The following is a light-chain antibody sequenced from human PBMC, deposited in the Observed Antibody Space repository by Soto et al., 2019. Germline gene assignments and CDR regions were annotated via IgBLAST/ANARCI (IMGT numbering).Light chain of an antibody. Sequence: QSALTQPASVSGSPGQSITISCTGTSSDVGGYNYVSWYQQHPGKAPKPMIYDVSNRPSGVSNRFSGSKSGNTASLTISGRQAEDEADYYCSSYTSSSLYVFGTGTKLTVL. CDR1: SSDVGGYNY. J-gene: IGLJ1*01. CDR2: DVS. CDR3: SSYTSSSLYV. V-gene: IGLV2-14*01.